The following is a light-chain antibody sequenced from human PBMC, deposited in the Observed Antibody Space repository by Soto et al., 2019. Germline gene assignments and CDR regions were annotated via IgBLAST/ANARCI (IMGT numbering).Light chain of an antibody. Sequence: QSALTQPASVSGSPGQSITISCTGTSSDVWSSNLVSWYQQHPGKAPKLMIYEGSKRPSGVSNRFSGSKSGNTASLTISGLQAEDEADYYCCSFAGSSPWVFGGGTQLTVL. CDR3: CSFAGSSPWV. V-gene: IGLV2-23*01. CDR2: EGS. CDR1: SSDVWSSNL. J-gene: IGLJ3*02.